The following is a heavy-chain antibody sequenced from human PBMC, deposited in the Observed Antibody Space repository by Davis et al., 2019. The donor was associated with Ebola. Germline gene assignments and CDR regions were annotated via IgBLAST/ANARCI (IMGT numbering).Heavy chain of an antibody. CDR1: GFSLSTRGMC. J-gene: IGHJ4*02. CDR2: IDWDDDK. CDR3: ARTLTYYDYIWGSYRYTRYFDY. D-gene: IGHD3-16*02. Sequence: SGPTLVKPTQTLTLTCTFSGFSLSTRGMCVSWIRQPPGKALEWLALIDWDDDKYYSTSLKTRLTISKDTSKNQVVLTMTNMDPVDTATYYSARTLTYYDYIWGSYRYTRYFDYWGQGTLVTVSS. V-gene: IGHV2-70*01.